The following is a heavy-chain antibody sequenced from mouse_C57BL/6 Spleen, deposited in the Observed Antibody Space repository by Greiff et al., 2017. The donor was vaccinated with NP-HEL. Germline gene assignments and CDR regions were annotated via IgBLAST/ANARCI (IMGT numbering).Heavy chain of an antibody. CDR3: ARDLHPYYYAMDY. CDR1: GFTFSSYA. V-gene: IGHV5-4*01. CDR2: ISDGGSYT. J-gene: IGHJ4*01. Sequence: DVMLVESGGGLVKPGGSLKLSCAASGFTFSSYAMSWVRQTPEKRLEWVATISDGGSYTYYPDNVKGRFTISRDNAKNNLYLQMSHLKSEDTAMYYCARDLHPYYYAMDYWGQGTSVTVSS.